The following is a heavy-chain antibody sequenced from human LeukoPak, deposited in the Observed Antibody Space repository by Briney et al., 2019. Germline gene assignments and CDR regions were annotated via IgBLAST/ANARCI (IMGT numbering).Heavy chain of an antibody. Sequence: PGRSLRLSCAASGFTFDDYAMPWVRHAPGKGLEWVSGISWNSGSIGYADSVKGRFTISRDNAKNSLYLQMNSLRAEDTALYYCAKDIAAADNTFDYWGQGTLVTVSS. CDR3: AKDIAAADNTFDY. J-gene: IGHJ4*02. V-gene: IGHV3-9*01. D-gene: IGHD6-13*01. CDR1: GFTFDDYA. CDR2: ISWNSGSI.